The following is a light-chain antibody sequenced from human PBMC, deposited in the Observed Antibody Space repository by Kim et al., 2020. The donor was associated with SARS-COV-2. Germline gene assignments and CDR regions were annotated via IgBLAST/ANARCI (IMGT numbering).Light chain of an antibody. V-gene: IGKV1-27*01. CDR3: QKCDSAPWT. CDR2: AAS. Sequence: APVIDRVTITGRASQDISNYLAWFQLKPGKAPKLLIYAASALQPGVPSRFSGSGSGTDFTLTVTSLQPEDVATYYCQKCDSAPWTFGQGTKVEIK. J-gene: IGKJ1*01. CDR1: QDISNY.